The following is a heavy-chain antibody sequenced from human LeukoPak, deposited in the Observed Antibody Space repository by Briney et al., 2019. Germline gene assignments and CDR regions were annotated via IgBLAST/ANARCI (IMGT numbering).Heavy chain of an antibody. CDR1: GYTFTSYG. Sequence: ASVKVSCKASGYTFTSYGISWVRQAPGQGLEWMGWISAYNGNTNYAQKLQGRVTITRDTSASTAYMELSSLRSEDMAVYYCARGEGSSWYAYWGQGTLVTVSS. V-gene: IGHV1-18*03. J-gene: IGHJ4*02. D-gene: IGHD6-13*01. CDR2: ISAYNGNT. CDR3: ARGEGSSWYAY.